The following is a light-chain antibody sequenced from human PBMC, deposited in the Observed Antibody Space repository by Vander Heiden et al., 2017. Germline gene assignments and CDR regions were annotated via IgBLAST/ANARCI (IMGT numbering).Light chain of an antibody. CDR3: QQYGSSSWT. CDR2: RAS. CDR1: QGVTSRF. V-gene: IGKV3-20*01. Sequence: IVLTQSPGTLSLSPGERPTLPCRASQGVTSRFLAWYQQKSGQAPRLLIYRASSRATGVPDRFSGSGSGTDYTLTISRLEPEDFGVYYCQQYGSSSWTFGQGTNVEIK. J-gene: IGKJ1*01.